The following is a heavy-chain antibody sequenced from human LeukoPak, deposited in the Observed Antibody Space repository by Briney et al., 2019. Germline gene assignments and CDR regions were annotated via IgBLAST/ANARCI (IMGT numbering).Heavy chain of an antibody. CDR1: GFTFSSYS. D-gene: IGHD4-17*01. CDR2: LSSSGGNT. Sequence: GGSLRLSCAASGFTFSSYSMNWVRQAPGKGLEWVSGLSSSGGNTFYADSVKGRFTISRDNSKNTVYLQMNSLRGEDTAIYYCARGVTVTTDFWGQGTLVTVSS. J-gene: IGHJ4*02. CDR3: ARGVTVTTDF. V-gene: IGHV3-23*01.